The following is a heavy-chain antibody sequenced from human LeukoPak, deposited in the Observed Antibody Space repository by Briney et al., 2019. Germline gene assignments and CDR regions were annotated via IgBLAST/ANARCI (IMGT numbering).Heavy chain of an antibody. D-gene: IGHD1-1*01. CDR1: GYSITSGYY. V-gene: IGHV4-38-2*01. CDR2: IYHSGST. CDR3: ARHWIQLERDAFDI. J-gene: IGHJ3*02. Sequence: SETLSLTCAVSGYSITSGYYWGWIRQPPGKGLEWIGTIYHSGSTYYNPSLKSRVTISVDTSKNQFSLELSSVAAADTALYYCARHWIQLERDAFDIWGQGTMVTVSS.